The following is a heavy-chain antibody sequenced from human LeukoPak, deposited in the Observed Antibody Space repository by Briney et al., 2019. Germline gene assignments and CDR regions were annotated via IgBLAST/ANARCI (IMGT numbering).Heavy chain of an antibody. Sequence: ASVKVSCKASGYTFTSYGISWVRQAPGQGLEWMGWISVYNGNTKYAQKFQGRVTMTTDTSTNTAYMELRSLRSDDTAVYYCVRDEKHYYDSSGYPDYWGQGTLVTVSS. CDR2: ISVYNGNT. CDR1: GYTFTSYG. D-gene: IGHD3-22*01. V-gene: IGHV1-18*01. CDR3: VRDEKHYYDSSGYPDY. J-gene: IGHJ4*02.